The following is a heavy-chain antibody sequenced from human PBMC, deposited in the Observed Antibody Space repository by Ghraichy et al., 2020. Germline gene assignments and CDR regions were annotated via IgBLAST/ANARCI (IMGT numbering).Heavy chain of an antibody. Sequence: ASVKVSCKVSGYTLTELSMHWVRQAPGKGLEWMGGFDPEDGETIYAQKFQGRVTMAEDTSTDTAYMELSSLRSEDTAVYYCATVKSPSSHWYRFGRSYFQHWGQGTLVTVSS. V-gene: IGHV1-24*01. CDR1: GYTLTELS. J-gene: IGHJ1*01. CDR2: FDPEDGET. CDR3: ATVKSPSSHWYRFGRSYFQH. D-gene: IGHD3-10*01.